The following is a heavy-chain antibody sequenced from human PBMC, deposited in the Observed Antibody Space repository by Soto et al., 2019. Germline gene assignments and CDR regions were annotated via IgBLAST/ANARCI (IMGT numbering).Heavy chain of an antibody. CDR1: GGTFSSYA. V-gene: IGHV1-69*13. CDR3: APSGPYYDILTGYYKGTYYYYGMDV. J-gene: IGHJ6*02. D-gene: IGHD3-9*01. Sequence: GASVKVSCKASGGTFSSYAISWVRQAPGQGLEWMGGIIPIFGTANYAQKFQGRVTITADESTSTAYMELSSLRSEDTAVYYCAPSGPYYDILTGYYKGTYYYYGMDVWGQGTTVTAP. CDR2: IIPIFGTA.